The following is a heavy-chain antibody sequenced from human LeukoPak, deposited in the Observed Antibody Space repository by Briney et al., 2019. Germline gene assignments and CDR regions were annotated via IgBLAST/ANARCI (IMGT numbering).Heavy chain of an antibody. Sequence: ASVKVSCKASGYTFTSYYMHWVRQAPGQGLERMGKINPSGCSTSYAQKFQGRVTMTRDTSTSTVYMELSSLGSEDTAVYYCARGGGDYGGNSSARGDYWGQGTLVTVSS. CDR3: ARGGGDYGGNSSARGDY. J-gene: IGHJ4*02. D-gene: IGHD4-23*01. CDR2: INPSGCST. CDR1: GYTFTSYY. V-gene: IGHV1-46*01.